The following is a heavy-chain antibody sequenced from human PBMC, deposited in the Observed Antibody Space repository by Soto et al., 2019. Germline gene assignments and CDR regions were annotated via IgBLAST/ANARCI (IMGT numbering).Heavy chain of an antibody. CDR2: ISYDGSNK. CDR3: ARDPVRFLEWLFPTNNWFDP. J-gene: IGHJ5*02. Sequence: GGSLRLSCAASGFTFSSYAMHWVRQAPGKGLEWVAVISYDGSNKYYADSVKGRFTISRDNSKNTLYLQMNSLRAEDTAVYYCARDPVRFLEWLFPTNNWFDPWGQGTLVTVSS. V-gene: IGHV3-30-3*01. CDR1: GFTFSSYA. D-gene: IGHD3-3*01.